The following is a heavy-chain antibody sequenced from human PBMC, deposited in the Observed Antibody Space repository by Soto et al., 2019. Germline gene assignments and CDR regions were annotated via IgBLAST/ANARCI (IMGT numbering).Heavy chain of an antibody. CDR2: IIPVFGTA. Sequence: GASVKVSCKASRVAFNKFIVTWVRQAPGLGLEWVGGIIPVFGTANYAQKFQGRVTITADESTSTSYMEVNNLRSEDTAVYYCAKVRYSSPMGYYYGMAVSGQGTTVIVS. J-gene: IGHJ6*02. CDR3: AKVRYSSPMGYYYGMAV. D-gene: IGHD2-2*01. V-gene: IGHV1-69*13. CDR1: RVAFNKFI.